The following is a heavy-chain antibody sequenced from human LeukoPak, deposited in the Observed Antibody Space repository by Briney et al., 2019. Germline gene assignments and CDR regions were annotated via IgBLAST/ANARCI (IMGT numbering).Heavy chain of an antibody. J-gene: IGHJ5*02. CDR1: GGSISSYY. V-gene: IGHV4-59*01. CDR2: IYYSGST. CDR3: ARGPESGIAAAAHNWFDP. Sequence: TSETLSLTCTVSGGSISSYYWSWIRQPPGKGLEWIGYIYYSGSTNYNPSLKSRVTISVDTSKNQFSLKLSSVTAADTAVYYCARGPESGIAAAAHNWFDPWGQGTLVTVSS. D-gene: IGHD6-13*01.